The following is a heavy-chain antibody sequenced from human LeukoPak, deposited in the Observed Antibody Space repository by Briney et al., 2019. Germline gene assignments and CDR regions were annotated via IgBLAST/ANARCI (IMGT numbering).Heavy chain of an antibody. Sequence: GGSLRLFCAASGFTFSSYWMSWVRQGPGKGLEWVANIKQDGSEKYYVDSVKGRFTISRDNAKNSLYLQMNSLRAEDTAVYYCARDANYDCVWGSYPVYWGQGTLVTVSS. J-gene: IGHJ4*02. CDR2: IKQDGSEK. CDR3: ARDANYDCVWGSYPVY. V-gene: IGHV3-7*01. CDR1: GFTFSSYW. D-gene: IGHD3-16*02.